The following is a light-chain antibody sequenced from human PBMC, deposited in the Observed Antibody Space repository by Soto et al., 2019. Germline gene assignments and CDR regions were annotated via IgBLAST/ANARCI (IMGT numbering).Light chain of an antibody. CDR2: DAY. CDR3: QQYGGSPST. Sequence: EVVLSQSPVTLSLSPGERATLSCRASQSFRGLLAWYQQKPGQAPRLLIYDAYNRATGVPPRFSGSGSGTDFTLAITRLEPEDFAVYYCQQYGGSPSTFGLGTRLEIK. V-gene: IGKV3-11*01. J-gene: IGKJ5*01. CDR1: QSFRGL.